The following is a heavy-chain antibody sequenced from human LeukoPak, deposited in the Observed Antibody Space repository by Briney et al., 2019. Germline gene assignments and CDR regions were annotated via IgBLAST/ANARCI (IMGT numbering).Heavy chain of an antibody. CDR2: IIPIFGTA. D-gene: IGHD6-19*01. J-gene: IGHJ4*02. CDR1: GGTFSSYA. V-gene: IGHV1-69*05. CDR3: AREKADRSGWAVLYYFDY. Sequence: SVKVSCKASGGTFSSYAISWVRQAPGQGLEWMGRIIPIFGTANYAQKFQGRVTITTDESTSTAYMELSSLRSEDTAVYYCAREKADRSGWAVLYYFDYWGQGTLVTVSS.